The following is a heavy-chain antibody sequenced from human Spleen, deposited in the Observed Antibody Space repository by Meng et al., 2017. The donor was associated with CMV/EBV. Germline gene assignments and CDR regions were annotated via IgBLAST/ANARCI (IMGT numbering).Heavy chain of an antibody. Sequence: FSDYYMFWFRQAPGKGLEWVSYISSSGINTFYADSVKGRFTVSRDNAKNSLFLQMDSLTAEDTAVYYCARDPDSTIFGVALRWFFDLWGRGTLVTVSS. V-gene: IGHV3-11*01. D-gene: IGHD3-3*01. J-gene: IGHJ2*01. CDR3: ARDPDSTIFGVALRWFFDL. CDR2: ISSSGINT. CDR1: FSDYY.